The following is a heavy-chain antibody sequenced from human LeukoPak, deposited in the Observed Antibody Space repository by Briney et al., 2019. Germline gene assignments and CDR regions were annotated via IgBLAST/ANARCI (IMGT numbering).Heavy chain of an antibody. CDR3: ARDKEVYYYDSSGYWDYYYMDV. D-gene: IGHD3-22*01. CDR1: GFTFSSYS. J-gene: IGHJ6*03. CDR2: ISSSSSTI. V-gene: IGHV3-48*04. Sequence: QPGGSLRLSCAASGFTFSSYSMNWVRQAPGKGLEWVSYISSSSSTIYYADSVKGRFTISRENAKNSLYLQMNSLRAEETAVYYCARDKEVYYYDSSGYWDYYYMDVWGKGTTVSVSS.